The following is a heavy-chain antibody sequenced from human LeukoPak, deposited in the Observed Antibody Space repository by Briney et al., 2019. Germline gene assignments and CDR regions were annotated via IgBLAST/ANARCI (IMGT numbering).Heavy chain of an antibody. D-gene: IGHD3-3*01. CDR1: GFTFSSYG. Sequence: GRSLRLSCAASGFTFSSYGMHWVRQAPGKGLEWVSVIFGGGSTYYADSVKGRFTISRDNSKNTLYLQMNSLRAEDTAVYYCARGGSTIFGVVTYYFDYWGQGTLVTASS. CDR3: ARGGSTIFGVVTYYFDY. V-gene: IGHV3-53*01. J-gene: IGHJ4*02. CDR2: IFGGGST.